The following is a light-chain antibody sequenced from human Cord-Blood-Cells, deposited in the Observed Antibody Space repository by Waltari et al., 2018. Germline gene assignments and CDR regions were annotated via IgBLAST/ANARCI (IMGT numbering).Light chain of an antibody. CDR3: CSYAGSSTWV. J-gene: IGLJ3*02. V-gene: IGLV2-23*01. CDR1: SSDVGSYNL. Sequence: QSALTQPASVSGSPGQSITISCTGTSSDVGSYNLVSWYQQHPGKAPKLMIYEGGKRPSGVSNLFSGSKSGNTASLTISGLQAEDEADYYCCSYAGSSTWVFGGGTKLTVL. CDR2: EGG.